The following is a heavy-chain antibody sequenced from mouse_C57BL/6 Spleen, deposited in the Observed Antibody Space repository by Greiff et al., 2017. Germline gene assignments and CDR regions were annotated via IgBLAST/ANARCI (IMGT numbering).Heavy chain of an antibody. CDR2: IYPGSGST. CDR1: GYTFTSYW. CDR3: ARDGGNYAWFAY. V-gene: IGHV1-55*01. D-gene: IGHD2-1*01. J-gene: IGHJ3*01. Sequence: VQLQQSGAELVKPGASVKMSCKASGYTFTSYWLTWVKQRPGQGLEWIGDIYPGSGSTNYNEKFKSKATLTVDTSSSTAYMQLSSLTSEDSAVYDCARDGGNYAWFAYWGQGTLVTVSA.